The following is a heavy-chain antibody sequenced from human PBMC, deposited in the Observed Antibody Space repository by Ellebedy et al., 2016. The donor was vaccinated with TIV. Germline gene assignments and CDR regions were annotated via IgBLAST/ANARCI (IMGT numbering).Heavy chain of an antibody. D-gene: IGHD3-10*01. Sequence: MPSETLSLTCTVSGASINSYYWHWIRQPPGKGLEWIGYIYHTEISNYNPSLKSRVTISADSSKSQFSLKLSSVTAADTALYYCARGKTLLRDESEATRFDPWGQGIPVTVSS. V-gene: IGHV4-59*01. CDR1: GASINSYY. J-gene: IGHJ5*02. CDR3: ARGKTLLRDESEATRFDP. CDR2: IYHTEIS.